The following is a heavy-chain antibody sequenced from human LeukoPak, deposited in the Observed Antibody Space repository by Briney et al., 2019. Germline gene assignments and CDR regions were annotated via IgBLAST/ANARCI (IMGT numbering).Heavy chain of an antibody. CDR2: IQSSGST. D-gene: IGHD3/OR15-3a*01. CDR1: GGSISSSSHY. J-gene: IGHJ5*02. V-gene: IGHV4-61*02. CDR3: ARDHNLYDLEFPLGLYNWFDP. Sequence: PSETLSLTCTVSGGSISSSSHYWGWIRQPAGKGLEWIGRIQSSGSTNYNPSLKSRVTMSVDTPKSQLSLKLRSVTAADTAVYYCARDHNLYDLEFPLGLYNWFDPWGQGTLVTVSS.